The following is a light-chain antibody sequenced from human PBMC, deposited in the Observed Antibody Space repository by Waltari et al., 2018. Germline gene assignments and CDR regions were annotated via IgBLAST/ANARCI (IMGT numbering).Light chain of an antibody. CDR3: QQSYTTAYT. CDR2: VAS. V-gene: IGKV1-39*01. CDR1: QSISNS. Sequence: IQMTQSPSSLSASVGDRVTITCRASQSISNSLNWYQQIPGKAPKLLIYVASTLQSGVPSRFSGHGSGTDFSLTISSLQPEDFATYYCQQSYTTAYTFGQGTKLEIK. J-gene: IGKJ2*01.